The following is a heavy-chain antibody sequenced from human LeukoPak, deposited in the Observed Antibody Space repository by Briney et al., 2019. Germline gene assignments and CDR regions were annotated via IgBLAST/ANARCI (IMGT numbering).Heavy chain of an antibody. D-gene: IGHD3-10*01. Sequence: ETLSLTCAVYGGSFSGYYWSWIRQPPGKGLEWIGEINHSGSTNYNPSLKSRVTISVDTSKNQFSLKLSSVTAADTAVYYCARNKRVRGVIDYWGQGTLVTVSS. V-gene: IGHV4-34*01. J-gene: IGHJ4*02. CDR1: GGSFSGYY. CDR2: INHSGST. CDR3: ARNKRVRGVIDY.